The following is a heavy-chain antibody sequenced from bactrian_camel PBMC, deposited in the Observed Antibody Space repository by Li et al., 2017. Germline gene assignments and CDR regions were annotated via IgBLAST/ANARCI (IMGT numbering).Heavy chain of an antibody. J-gene: IGHJ4*01. CDR3: AAGSRSGGVWYVFSEYEYKS. V-gene: IGHV3S53*01. CDR1: RNPGSYS. D-gene: IGHD6*01. Sequence: HVQLVESGGGSVQAGGSLTLSCRASRNPGSYSMGWFRQAPGKEREGVAAVDSDGAASYADAVRGRFSISRDNAKNTLYLQMNSLKTEDTAMYYCAAGSRSGGVWYVFSEYEYKSWGQGTQVTVS. CDR2: VDSDGAA.